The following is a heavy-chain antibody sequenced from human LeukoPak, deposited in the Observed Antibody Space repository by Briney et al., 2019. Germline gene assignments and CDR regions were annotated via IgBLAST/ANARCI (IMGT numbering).Heavy chain of an antibody. CDR1: GFTFNNYA. V-gene: IGHV3-23*01. D-gene: IGHD1-14*01. Sequence: GGSLRLSCAASGFTFNNYAVNWVRQAPGKGLEWVSVISGSGGTTYYADSVKGRFTISRDSSKNTLYLQMNSLRAEDTAVYYCAKVSGGGLYYDGMDVWGQGTTVTVSS. J-gene: IGHJ6*02. CDR2: ISGSGGTT. CDR3: AKVSGGGLYYDGMDV.